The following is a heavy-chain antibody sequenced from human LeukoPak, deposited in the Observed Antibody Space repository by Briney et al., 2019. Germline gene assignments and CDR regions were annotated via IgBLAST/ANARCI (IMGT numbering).Heavy chain of an antibody. CDR3: ARGIGNERRVY. D-gene: IGHD1-1*01. V-gene: IGHV7-4-1*02. J-gene: IGHJ4*02. CDR1: GYTFNTYA. Sequence: GAPVKVSCKASGYTFNTYAMNRVRQAPGQGLQWMGWINTNTGNPTYAQGFTGRFVFSLDTSVSTAYLQISSLKAEDTAVYYCARGIGNERRVYWGQGTLVTVSS. CDR2: INTNTGNP.